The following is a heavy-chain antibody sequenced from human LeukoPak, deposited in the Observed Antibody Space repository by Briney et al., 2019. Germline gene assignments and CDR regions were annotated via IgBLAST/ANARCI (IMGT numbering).Heavy chain of an antibody. CDR2: IYYSGST. D-gene: IGHD3-22*01. V-gene: IGHV4-34*01. CDR3: AGYYYDSSGYYYYFGY. J-gene: IGHJ4*02. CDR1: GVSLSGYY. Sequence: KSSETLSLTCGVYGVSLSGYYWSWIRQPPGKGLEWVGSIYYSGSTYYNPSLKSRVTISVDTSKNQFSLKLSSVTAADTAMYYCAGYYYDSSGYYYYFGYWGQGTLVTVSS.